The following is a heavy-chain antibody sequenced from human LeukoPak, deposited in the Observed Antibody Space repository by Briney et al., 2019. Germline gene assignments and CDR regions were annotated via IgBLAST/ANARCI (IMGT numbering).Heavy chain of an antibody. CDR2: ISYDGRNK. CDR1: GFTFSSYA. V-gene: IGHV3-30*18. J-gene: IGHJ4*02. Sequence: GGSLRLSCAASGFTFSSYAMSWVRQAPGKGLEWVAVISYDGRNKKYADSVKGRFTISRDNSQNTLYLQMNSLRGEDTAVYYCAKDLHDYDDYGFLKTPHPPTDYWGQGTLVTVSS. D-gene: IGHD4-17*01. CDR3: AKDLHDYDDYGFLKTPHPPTDY.